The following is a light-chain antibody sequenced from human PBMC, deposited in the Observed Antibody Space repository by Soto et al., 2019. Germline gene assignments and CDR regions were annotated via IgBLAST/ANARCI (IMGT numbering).Light chain of an antibody. V-gene: IGKV1-33*01. CDR2: GAT. CDR3: HQYDDRSSIT. CDR1: QDIGNS. J-gene: IGKJ5*01. Sequence: IHMSQSPSPSSASIGDRVTITCQVSQDIGNSLNWYQQLPGKPPKLLIYGATNLEAGVPLRFSGRGSGTHFTFTIASLEPEDIAAYSCHQYDDRSSITFGQGTRLEI.